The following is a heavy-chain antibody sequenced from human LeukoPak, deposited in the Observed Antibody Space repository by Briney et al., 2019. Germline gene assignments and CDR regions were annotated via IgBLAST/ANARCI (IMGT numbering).Heavy chain of an antibody. Sequence: SETLSLTCTVSGGSISSYYWSWIRQPPGKGLEWIGYIYYSGSTNYNPSLKSRVTISVDTSKNQFSLKLSSVTAADTAVYYCASSRTHDSPDDCWGQGTLVTVSS. CDR1: GGSISSYY. D-gene: IGHD3-16*01. J-gene: IGHJ4*02. CDR2: IYYSGST. V-gene: IGHV4-59*01. CDR3: ASSRTHDSPDDC.